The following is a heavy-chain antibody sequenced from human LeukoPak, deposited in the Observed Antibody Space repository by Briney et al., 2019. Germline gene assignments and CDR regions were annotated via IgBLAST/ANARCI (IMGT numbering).Heavy chain of an antibody. Sequence: GGSLRLSCAASGFTFDDYGMSWVRQAPGKGLEWVSGINWNGGSTGYADSVKGRFTISRDNAKNSLYLQMNSLGAEDTALYYCAKDRNWNYAYFDYWGQGTLVTVSS. CDR3: AKDRNWNYAYFDY. D-gene: IGHD1-7*01. CDR2: INWNGGST. V-gene: IGHV3-20*04. CDR1: GFTFDDYG. J-gene: IGHJ4*02.